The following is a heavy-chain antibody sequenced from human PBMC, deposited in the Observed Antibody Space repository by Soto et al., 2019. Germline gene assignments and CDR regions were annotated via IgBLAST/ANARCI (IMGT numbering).Heavy chain of an antibody. J-gene: IGHJ6*02. Sequence: PGGSLRLSCAASGFTFSSYGMHWVRQAPGKGLEWVAVIWYDGSNKYYADSVKGRFTISRDNSKNTLYLQMNSLRAEDTAVYYCARDLLCYYDSSGPAVPTCYYYGMDVWGQGTTVTVSS. CDR3: ARDLLCYYDSSGPAVPTCYYYGMDV. D-gene: IGHD3-22*01. CDR1: GFTFSSYG. V-gene: IGHV3-33*01. CDR2: IWYDGSNK.